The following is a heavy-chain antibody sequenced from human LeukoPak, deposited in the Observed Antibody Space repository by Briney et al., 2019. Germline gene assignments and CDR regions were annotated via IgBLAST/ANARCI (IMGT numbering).Heavy chain of an antibody. CDR2: IYYSGST. CDR1: GGSISSSSYY. Sequence: PSETLSLTCTVSGGSISSSSYYWGWIRQPPGKGLEWIGSIYYSGSTYYNPSLKSRVTISVDTSKNQFSLKLSSVTAADTAVYYCARHTAGSYSSSWQYFDYWGQGTLVTASS. J-gene: IGHJ4*02. CDR3: ARHTAGSYSSSWQYFDY. D-gene: IGHD6-13*01. V-gene: IGHV4-39*01.